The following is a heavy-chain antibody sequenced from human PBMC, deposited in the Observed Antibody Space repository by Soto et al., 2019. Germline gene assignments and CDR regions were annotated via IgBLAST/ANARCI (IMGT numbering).Heavy chain of an antibody. CDR2: ISSSSSYT. D-gene: IGHD5-12*01. J-gene: IGHJ6*02. CDR1: GFTFSDYY. Sequence: LRLSCAASGFTFSDYYMSWIRQAPGKGLEWVSYISSSSSYTNYADSVKGRFTISRDNAKNSLYLQMNSLRAEDTAVYYCAREEDSGYDTYYYGMDVWGQGTTVTVSS. CDR3: AREEDSGYDTYYYGMDV. V-gene: IGHV3-11*06.